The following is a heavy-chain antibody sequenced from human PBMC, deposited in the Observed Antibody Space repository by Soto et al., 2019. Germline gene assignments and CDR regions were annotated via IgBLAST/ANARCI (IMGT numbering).Heavy chain of an antibody. J-gene: IGHJ4*02. CDR1: GFSLSNYW. V-gene: IGHV3-74*01. Sequence: VQLVESGGVSVQPGGSLRLSCAASGFSLSNYWMHWVRQAPGKGLVLVSRINIDGSTTTYADSVKGRFTISRDNAKNTLYLQMNSLRDEDTAVYYCVRIRRGDGYTFGYWGQGTLVTVSS. D-gene: IGHD5-12*01. CDR2: INIDGSTT. CDR3: VRIRRGDGYTFGY.